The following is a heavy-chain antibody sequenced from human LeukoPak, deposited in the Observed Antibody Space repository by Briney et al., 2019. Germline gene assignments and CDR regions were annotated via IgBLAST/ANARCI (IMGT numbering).Heavy chain of an antibody. J-gene: IGHJ4*02. Sequence: PSETLSLTCAVYGGSFSGYYWSWIRQPPGKGLEWIGEINHSGSTNYNPSLKRRVTISVDTSKNQFSLKLSSVTAADTAVYYCARGRLRFGYWGQGALVTVSS. CDR1: GGSFSGYY. D-gene: IGHD3-3*01. V-gene: IGHV4-34*01. CDR3: ARGRLRFGY. CDR2: INHSGST.